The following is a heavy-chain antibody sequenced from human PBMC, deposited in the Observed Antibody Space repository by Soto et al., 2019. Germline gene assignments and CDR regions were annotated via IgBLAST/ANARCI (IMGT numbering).Heavy chain of an antibody. CDR3: ARGPFYGVYRGGYSSDLDY. J-gene: IGHJ4*02. CDR1: GFSFSTYG. Sequence: EVQLVESGGGLVQPGGSLRLSCSASGFSFSTYGMNWVRQAAGKGLEWVSYISSSSSAIYYADSVKGRFTISRDNANNSLYLQMNSLRDDDTAVYYCARGPFYGVYRGGYSSDLDYWGQGTLVTVSS. V-gene: IGHV3-48*02. CDR2: ISSSSSAI. D-gene: IGHD2-8*01.